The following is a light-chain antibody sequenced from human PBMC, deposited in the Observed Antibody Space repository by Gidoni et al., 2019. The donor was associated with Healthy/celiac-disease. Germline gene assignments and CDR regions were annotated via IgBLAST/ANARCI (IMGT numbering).Light chain of an antibody. J-gene: IGLJ2*01. CDR3: QSADSSGTVV. Sequence: SYELPQPLSVSVFPGQTATITCSGDALPKQYAYWYQPKPGQAPVLVVYKDSERPSGIPERFSGSSSGTTVTLTISGVQAEDEADYYCQSADSSGTVVFGGGTKLTVL. CDR1: ALPKQY. V-gene: IGLV3-25*03. CDR2: KDS.